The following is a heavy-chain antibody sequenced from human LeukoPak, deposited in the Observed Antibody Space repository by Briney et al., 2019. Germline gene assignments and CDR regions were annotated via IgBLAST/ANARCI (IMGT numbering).Heavy chain of an antibody. CDR1: GYTFTSYG. V-gene: IGHV1-18*01. J-gene: IGHJ3*02. Sequence: ASVKVSCKASGYTFTSYGISWVRQAPGQGLEWMGWISAYNGNTNYAQKLQGRVTMTTDTSTSTAYMELRSLRSDDTAVYYCARDQGYCSSTSGCAFDIWGQGTMVTVSS. D-gene: IGHD2-2*01. CDR3: ARDQGYCSSTSGCAFDI. CDR2: ISAYNGNT.